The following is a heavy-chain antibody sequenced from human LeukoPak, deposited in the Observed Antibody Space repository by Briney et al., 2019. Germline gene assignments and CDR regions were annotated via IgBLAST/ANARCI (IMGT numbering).Heavy chain of an antibody. CDR2: ISWNSGSI. D-gene: IGHD1-1*01. Sequence: GRSLRLSCAASGFTFDDYAMHWVRQAPGKGLEWVSGISWNSGSIGYADSVKGRFTISRDNAKNSLYLRMNSLRAEDTALYYCAKGGTGTTLGDWFDPWGQGTLVTVSS. V-gene: IGHV3-9*01. CDR1: GFTFDDYA. CDR3: AKGGTGTTLGDWFDP. J-gene: IGHJ5*02.